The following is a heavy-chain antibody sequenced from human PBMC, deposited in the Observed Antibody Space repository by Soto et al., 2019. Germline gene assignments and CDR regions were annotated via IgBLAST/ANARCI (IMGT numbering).Heavy chain of an antibody. V-gene: IGHV3-30-3*01. J-gene: IGHJ2*01. CDR1: GFTFSSYA. D-gene: IGHD5-12*01. CDR2: ISYDGSNK. Sequence: QVQLVESGGGVVQPGRSLRLSCAASGFTFSSYAMHWVRQAPGKGLEWVADISYDGSNKYYADSVKGRFTISRDNSKNTLYLQMNSLRAEDTAVYYCARDGREMATIRYWYFDLWGRGTLVTVSS. CDR3: ARDGREMATIRYWYFDL.